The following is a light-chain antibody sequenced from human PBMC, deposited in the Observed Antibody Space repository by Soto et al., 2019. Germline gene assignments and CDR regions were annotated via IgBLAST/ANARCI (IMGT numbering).Light chain of an antibody. J-gene: IGLJ1*01. Sequence: QSALTQPASVSGSPGQSITISCTGTSSDVGGYNYVSWYQHHPGKAPKLMIFDVSNRPSGVSNRFAGAKSGNTASLTISGLQPEDEADYYCSSYTTSHARQRVFGTGTQVTVL. CDR1: SSDVGGYNY. V-gene: IGLV2-14*03. CDR2: DVS. CDR3: SSYTTSHARQRV.